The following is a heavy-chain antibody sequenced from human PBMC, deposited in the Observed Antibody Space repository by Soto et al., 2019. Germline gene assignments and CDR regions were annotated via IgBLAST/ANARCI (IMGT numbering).Heavy chain of an antibody. D-gene: IGHD5-18*01. CDR1: GGTFSSYA. CDR2: IIPIFGTA. Sequence: GASVKVSCKASGGTFSSYAISWVRQAPGQGLEWMGGIIPIFGTANYAQKFQGRVTITADESTSTAYMELSSLRSEDTAVYYCASREEELRKIQLWQDGFYYYGMDVWGQGTTVTVSS. J-gene: IGHJ6*02. V-gene: IGHV1-69*13. CDR3: ASREEELRKIQLWQDGFYYYGMDV.